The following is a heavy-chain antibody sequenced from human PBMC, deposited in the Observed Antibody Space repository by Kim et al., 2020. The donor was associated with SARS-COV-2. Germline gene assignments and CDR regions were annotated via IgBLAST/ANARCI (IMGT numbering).Heavy chain of an antibody. V-gene: IGHV3-13*01. J-gene: IGHJ3*02. CDR3: ARGYSSSWYWAFDI. D-gene: IGHD6-13*01. Sequence: PGSVKCRFTISRESAKNSLYLQMNSLRAGDTAVYYCARGYSSSWYWAFDIWGQGTMVTVSS.